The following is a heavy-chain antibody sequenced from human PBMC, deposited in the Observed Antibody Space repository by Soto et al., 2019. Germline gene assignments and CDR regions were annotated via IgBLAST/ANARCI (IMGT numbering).Heavy chain of an antibody. Sequence: GGSLRLSCSASGFTFSSYAMHWVRQAPGKGLEYVSAISSNGGSTYYADSVKGRFTISRDNSKNTLYLQMSSLRAEDTAVYYCVILRPRVYFDYWGQGTLVTVSS. D-gene: IGHD3-3*01. CDR3: VILRPRVYFDY. J-gene: IGHJ4*02. CDR1: GFTFSSYA. V-gene: IGHV3-64D*08. CDR2: ISSNGGST.